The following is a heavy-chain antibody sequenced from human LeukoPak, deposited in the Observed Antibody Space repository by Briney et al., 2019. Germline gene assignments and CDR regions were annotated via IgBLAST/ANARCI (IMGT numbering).Heavy chain of an antibody. D-gene: IGHD1-1*01. CDR2: IKQDGSEN. CDR1: GFSFSSYW. J-gene: IGHJ4*02. CDR3: VGGVDNN. Sequence: GGSLRLSCAASGFSFSSYWMNWVRRAPGKGLEWVANIKQDGSENYYVDSVKGRFTIFRDNAKNSLYLQMNSLSAEDTAVYYCVGGVDNNWGQGTLVTVSS. V-gene: IGHV3-7*05.